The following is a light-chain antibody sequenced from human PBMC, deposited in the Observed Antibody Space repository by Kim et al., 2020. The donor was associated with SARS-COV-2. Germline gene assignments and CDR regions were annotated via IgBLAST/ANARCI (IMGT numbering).Light chain of an antibody. CDR1: QYISNY. CDR3: QQSYNAPLT. Sequence: ASVGDRVTITCRASQYISNYLSWFQEKPGGAPKLLIYTASSLQSGVPSRFNGSGSGTDFTLAISSLQLEDLATYYCQQSYNAPLTFGGGTRVDIK. V-gene: IGKV1-39*01. J-gene: IGKJ4*01. CDR2: TAS.